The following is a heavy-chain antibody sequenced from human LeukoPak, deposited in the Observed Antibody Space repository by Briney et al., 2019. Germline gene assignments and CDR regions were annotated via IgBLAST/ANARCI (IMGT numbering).Heavy chain of an antibody. J-gene: IGHJ4*02. CDR2: IYSSGSS. Sequence: KPSETLSLTCTVSGASINAFHWTWFRPPAGKGLEWIGLIYSSGSSLLNPSLKRRVAMSVDLTKNQLSLKLTSVTAADTAMYYCARKDGDYWGRGTLVAVSS. CDR1: GASINAFH. V-gene: IGHV4-4*07. CDR3: ARKDGDY.